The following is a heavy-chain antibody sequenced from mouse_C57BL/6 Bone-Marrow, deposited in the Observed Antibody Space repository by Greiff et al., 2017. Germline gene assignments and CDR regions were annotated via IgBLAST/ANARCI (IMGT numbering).Heavy chain of an antibody. CDR2: ISNLAYSI. CDR1: GFTFSDYG. D-gene: IGHD2-12*01. CDR3: ARRGVYAVYAMDY. J-gene: IGHJ4*01. Sequence: EVKVVESGGGLVQPGGSLKLSCAASGFTFSDYGMAWVRQAPRKGPEWVAFISNLAYSIYSADTVTGRFTISRENAKNTLYLEMSSLRSEDTAMYYCARRGVYAVYAMDYWGQGTSVTGSS. V-gene: IGHV5-15*01.